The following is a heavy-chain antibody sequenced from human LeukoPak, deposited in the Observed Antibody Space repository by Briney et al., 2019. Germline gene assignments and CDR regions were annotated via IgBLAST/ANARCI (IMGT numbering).Heavy chain of an antibody. Sequence: PGGSLRLSCAASGFTFSSYAMHWVRQAPGKGLEWVAVISYDGSNKYYADSVKGRFTISRDNSKNTLYLQMNSLRAEDTAVYYCAREASTAAGTGYYGMDVWGQGTTVTVSS. V-gene: IGHV3-30-3*01. J-gene: IGHJ6*02. D-gene: IGHD6-13*01. CDR2: ISYDGSNK. CDR1: GFTFSSYA. CDR3: AREASTAAGTGYYGMDV.